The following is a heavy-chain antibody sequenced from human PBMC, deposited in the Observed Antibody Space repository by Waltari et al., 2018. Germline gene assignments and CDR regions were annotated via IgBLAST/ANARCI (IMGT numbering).Heavy chain of an antibody. J-gene: IGHJ5*02. CDR3: ARVQCSSTSCWYNWFDP. CDR2: IYHSGST. CDR1: GYSISSGYY. D-gene: IGHD2-2*01. Sequence: QVQLQESGPGLVKPSETLSLTCAVSGYSISSGYYWGWIRQPPGKGLEWIGNIYHSGSTYYTPSLKSRVTISVDTSKNQFSLKLSSVTAADTAVYYCARVQCSSTSCWYNWFDPWGQGTLVTVSS. V-gene: IGHV4-38-2*01.